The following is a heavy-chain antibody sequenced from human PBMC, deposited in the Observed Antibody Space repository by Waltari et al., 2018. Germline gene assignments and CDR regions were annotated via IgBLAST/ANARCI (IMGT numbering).Heavy chain of an antibody. CDR1: GGSISNYF. J-gene: IGHJ3*01. CDR3: AGSYGSGRGNWFDP. V-gene: IGHV4-4*07. CDR2: IYTSENT. D-gene: IGHD3-10*01. Sequence: QVQLQESGPGLVKPSETLSLTCTVSGGSISNYFWSWIRQPAGKGLEWIGRIYTSENTNYNPSLKSRVTMSVDTSKNQFSLKLNSVTAADTAVYYCAGSYGSGRGNWFDPWGQGTMVTVSS.